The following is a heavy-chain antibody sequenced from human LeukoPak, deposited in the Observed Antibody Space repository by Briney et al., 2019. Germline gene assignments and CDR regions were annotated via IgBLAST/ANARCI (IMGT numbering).Heavy chain of an antibody. Sequence: PGGSLRLSCAASGFTFDDYAMHWVRQVPGKGLEWVSGISWNSGSIGYADSVKGRFTISRDNAKNSLYLQMNSLRAEDTALYYCAKDTGSTSWAYYYGMDVWGQGTTVTVSS. V-gene: IGHV3-9*01. D-gene: IGHD2-2*01. CDR3: AKDTGSTSWAYYYGMDV. CDR2: ISWNSGSI. J-gene: IGHJ6*02. CDR1: GFTFDDYA.